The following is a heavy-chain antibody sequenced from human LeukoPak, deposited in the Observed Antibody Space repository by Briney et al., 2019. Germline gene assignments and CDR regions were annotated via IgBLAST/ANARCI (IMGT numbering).Heavy chain of an antibody. Sequence: GGSLRLSCAASGFTVSSNYMSWVRQAPGKGLEWVSVIYSGGSTYYADSVKGRFTISRDNSKNTLYLQMNSLRAEDTAVYYCASGGYREYDAFDIWGQGTMVTVSS. J-gene: IGHJ3*02. CDR1: GFTVSSNY. CDR2: IYSGGST. V-gene: IGHV3-53*01. CDR3: ASGGYREYDAFDI. D-gene: IGHD5-18*01.